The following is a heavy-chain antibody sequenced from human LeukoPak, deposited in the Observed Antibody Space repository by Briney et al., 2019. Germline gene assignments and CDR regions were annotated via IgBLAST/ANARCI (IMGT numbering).Heavy chain of an antibody. D-gene: IGHD6-13*01. Sequence: GGSLRLSCAASGFTFSSYAMNWVRQAPGKGLEWVSGISNSGGSTYYADSVKGRFTISRDNSKNTLYLQMNSLRAEDTAVYYCAKGGNWESSSWYHYYYMDVWGKGTTVTVSS. J-gene: IGHJ6*03. V-gene: IGHV3-23*01. CDR1: GFTFSSYA. CDR3: AKGGNWESSSWYHYYYMDV. CDR2: ISNSGGST.